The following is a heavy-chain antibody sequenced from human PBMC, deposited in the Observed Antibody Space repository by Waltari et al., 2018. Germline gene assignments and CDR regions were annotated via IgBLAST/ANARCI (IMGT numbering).Heavy chain of an antibody. CDR3: ARAYGDYTGLPDY. CDR1: GYSISSGYF. V-gene: IGHV4-38-2*01. CDR2: IYHSGST. J-gene: IGHJ4*02. Sequence: QVQLKESGPGLVKPSETLSLTCAVSGYSISSGYFWGWIRQPPGKGLEWIGSIYHSGSTYYNPSLKSRVTISVDTSKNQFSLKLSSVTAADTAVYYCARAYGDYTGLPDYWGQGTLVTVSS. D-gene: IGHD4-17*01.